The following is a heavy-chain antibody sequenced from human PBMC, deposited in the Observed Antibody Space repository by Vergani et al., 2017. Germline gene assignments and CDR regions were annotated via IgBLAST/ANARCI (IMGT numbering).Heavy chain of an antibody. V-gene: IGHV4-34*01. Sequence: QVQLQQWGGGLLKPSETLSLTCVVNGGSFTSYHWTWICQSPGEGLEWVGDIDHTGRPDYNPSLKSRLTMTVDKSRNQFSLTLNSVTATDPAIYFCARVNTETNGHLYYYYYMDVWGQGTAVTVS. CDR1: GGSFTSYH. CDR2: IDHTGRP. J-gene: IGHJ6*03. CDR3: ARVNTETNGHLYYYYYMDV. D-gene: IGHD4-11*01.